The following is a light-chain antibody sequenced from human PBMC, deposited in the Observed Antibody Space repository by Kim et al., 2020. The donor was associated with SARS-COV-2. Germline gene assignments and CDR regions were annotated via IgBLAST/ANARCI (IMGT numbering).Light chain of an antibody. CDR2: EAF. Sequence: LSPGERATLSCRASQSVGSSLLALYQQKPGQAPRLLIYEAFKRVAGIPDRFSGSGSGTDFTLPISRSEPEDFAMYYWQQYGSPPYSFGQGTKLEI. J-gene: IGKJ2*03. CDR1: QSVGSSL. V-gene: IGKV3-20*01. CDR3: QQYGSPPYS.